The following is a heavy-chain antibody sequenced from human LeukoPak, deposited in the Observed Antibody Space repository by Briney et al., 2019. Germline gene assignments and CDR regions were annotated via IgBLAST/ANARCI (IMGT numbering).Heavy chain of an antibody. CDR3: ARDIVVVPAAIGGLDY. CDR1: GYTFTSYY. D-gene: IGHD2-2*02. Sequence: ASVTVSCKASGYTFTSYYMHWVRQAPGQGRECMGIINPSGGSTSYAQKFQGRVTMTRDTSTSTVYMELSSLRSEDTAVYYCARDIVVVPAAIGGLDYWGQGTLVTVSS. V-gene: IGHV1-46*01. J-gene: IGHJ4*02. CDR2: INPSGGST.